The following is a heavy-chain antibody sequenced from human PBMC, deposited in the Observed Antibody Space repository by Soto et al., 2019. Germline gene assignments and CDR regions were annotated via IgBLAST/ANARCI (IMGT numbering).Heavy chain of an antibody. CDR2: LIPIFGTA. CDR3: AGTLGLAVAGSFDY. Sequence: QVQLVQSGAEVKKPGSSVKVSCKASGGTFSSYAISWVRQAPGQGLEWMGGLIPIFGTANYAQKFQGRVTITADESTSTAYMELSRLGSEDTAGDYCAGTLGLAVAGSFDYWGQGTLVTVSS. V-gene: IGHV1-69*01. CDR1: GGTFSSYA. D-gene: IGHD6-19*01. J-gene: IGHJ4*02.